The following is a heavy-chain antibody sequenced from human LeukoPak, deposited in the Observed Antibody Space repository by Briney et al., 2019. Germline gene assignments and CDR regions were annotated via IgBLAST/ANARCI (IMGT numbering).Heavy chain of an antibody. CDR3: ARVGAFSDFDY. V-gene: IGHV4-59*01. D-gene: IGHD6-19*01. CDR1: GGSISSYY. J-gene: IGHJ4*02. CDR2: IYYSGST. Sequence: SETLSLTCTVSGGSISSYYWSWIRQPPGKGLEWIGYIYYSGSTNYNPSLKRRVTISVDTSKNQFSLKLSSVTAADTAVYYCARVGAFSDFDYWGQGTLVTVSS.